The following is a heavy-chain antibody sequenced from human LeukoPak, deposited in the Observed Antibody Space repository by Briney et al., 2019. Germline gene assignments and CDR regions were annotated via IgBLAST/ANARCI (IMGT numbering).Heavy chain of an antibody. V-gene: IGHV3-33*01. CDR3: AGTTVTTWDYYGMDV. D-gene: IGHD4-17*01. CDR1: GFTFSTHG. J-gene: IGHJ6*02. CDR2: IWYDGSNK. Sequence: GGSLRLSCSVSGFTFSTHGMHWVRQAPGKGLEWVAVIWYDGSNKYYADSVKGRFTISRDNAKNSLYLQMNSLRAEDTAAYYCAGTTVTTWDYYGMDVWGQGTTVTVSS.